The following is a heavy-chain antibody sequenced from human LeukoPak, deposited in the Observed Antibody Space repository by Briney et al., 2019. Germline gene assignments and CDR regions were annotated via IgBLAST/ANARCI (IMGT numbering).Heavy chain of an antibody. V-gene: IGHV3-21*01. D-gene: IGHD3-9*01. CDR3: AKVQDGSATWFEYFQH. CDR1: GFTFSSYS. CDR2: ITSGSVNK. J-gene: IGHJ1*01. Sequence: GGSLRLSCAASGFTFSSYSMTWVRQAPGKGLEWVALITSGSVNKYYADSVKGRFTVSRDNAKNSLFLRMSSLRAENTAVYYCAKVQDGSATWFEYFQHWGQGTLVTVSS.